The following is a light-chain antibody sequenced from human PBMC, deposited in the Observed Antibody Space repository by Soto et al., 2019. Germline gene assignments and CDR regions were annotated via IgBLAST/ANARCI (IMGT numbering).Light chain of an antibody. CDR2: DVS. V-gene: IGLV2-11*01. J-gene: IGLJ2*01. CDR1: SCDVGGYNY. Sequence: QSALTQPRSVSGSPGQSVTISCTGTSCDVGGYNYVSWYQQHPGKAPKLMIYDVSKRPSGVPDRFSGSKSGNTASLTISGLQAEDEADYYFCSYAGSDTVVFGGGTKLTVL. CDR3: CSYAGSDTVV.